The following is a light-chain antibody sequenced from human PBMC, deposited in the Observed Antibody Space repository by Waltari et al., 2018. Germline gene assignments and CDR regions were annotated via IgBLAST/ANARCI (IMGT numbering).Light chain of an antibody. CDR2: DVS. Sequence: HSALTQPASVSGSPGQSITISCPGSSSDIGNYNYVSWYQQHPGKAPKLMIFDVSNWPFGVSNPSSGSKSGNTASLTISGLQAEDEADYYCSSYISSDTLELFGGGTSLTVL. J-gene: IGLJ2*01. CDR3: SSYISSDTLEL. V-gene: IGLV2-14*03. CDR1: SSDIGNYNY.